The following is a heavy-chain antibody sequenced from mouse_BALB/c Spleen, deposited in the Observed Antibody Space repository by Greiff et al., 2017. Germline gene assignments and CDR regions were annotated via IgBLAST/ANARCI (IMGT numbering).Heavy chain of an antibody. J-gene: IGHJ4*01. CDR2: ISSGGSYT. V-gene: IGHV5-9-4*01. Sequence: VQLKESGGGLVKPGGSLKLSCAASGFTFSSYAMSWVRQSPEKRLEWVAEISSGGSYTYYPDTVTGRFTISRDNAKNTLYLEMSSLRSEDTAMYYCARGNLDYWGQGTSVTVSS. CDR3: ARGNLDY. CDR1: GFTFSSYA. D-gene: IGHD2-1*01.